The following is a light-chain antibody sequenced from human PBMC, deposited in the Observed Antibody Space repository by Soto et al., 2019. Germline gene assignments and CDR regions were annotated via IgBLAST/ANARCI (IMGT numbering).Light chain of an antibody. J-gene: IGLJ2*01. CDR2: GNS. CDR3: QSYDSSLSGHVV. V-gene: IGLV1-40*01. CDR1: SSNIGAGYD. Sequence: QSVLTQPPSVSGAPGQRFTIPCTGSSSNIGAGYDVHWYQQLPGTAPKLLIYGNSNRPSGVPDRFSGSKSGTSASLAITGLQAEDEADYYCQSYDSSLSGHVVFGGGTKLTVL.